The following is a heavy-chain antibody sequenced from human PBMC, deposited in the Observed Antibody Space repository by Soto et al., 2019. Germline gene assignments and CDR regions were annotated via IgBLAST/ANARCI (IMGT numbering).Heavy chain of an antibody. CDR2: IYSGGST. J-gene: IGHJ4*02. CDR3: ARGYCTNGVCYPFDY. CDR1: GFTVSSNS. V-gene: IGHV3-66*01. Sequence: VQLVESGGGLVQPGGSLRLSCAASGFTVSSNSMSWVRQAPGKGLEWVSVIYSGGSTYYADSVKGRFTISRDNSKNTLYLQMNSLRAEDTAVYYCARGYCTNGVCYPFDYWGQGTLVTVSS. D-gene: IGHD2-8*01.